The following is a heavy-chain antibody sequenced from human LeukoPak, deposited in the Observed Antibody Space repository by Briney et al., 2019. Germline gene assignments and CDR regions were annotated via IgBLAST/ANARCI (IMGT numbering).Heavy chain of an antibody. J-gene: IGHJ4*02. CDR2: ISYRGST. V-gene: IGHV4-59*08. CDR1: GGSTSSDH. Sequence: SETLSLTRTVSGGSTSSDHWSWIRQPPEKGLEWIGCISYRGSTNYNPSLKSRVTISVDTSKKHFSLKLTSVTAADTGVYCCARGRGLGVITPYSDSWGQGTLVTVSS. D-gene: IGHD3-16*02. CDR3: ARGRGLGVITPYSDS.